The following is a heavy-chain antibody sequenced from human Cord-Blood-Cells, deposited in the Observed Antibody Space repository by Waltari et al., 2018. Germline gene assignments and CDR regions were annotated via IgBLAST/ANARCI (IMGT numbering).Heavy chain of an antibody. CDR3: AGDADITGTNAFEI. V-gene: IGHV3-48*02. D-gene: IGHD1-7*01. Sequence: VRQAPGKGLEWVSYISSRSSTIYYADSVKGRFTISRDNAKNSLYLQMNSLRYEDTAVYYCAGDADITGTNAFEIWGQGTMVTVSS. J-gene: IGHJ3*02. CDR2: ISSRSSTI.